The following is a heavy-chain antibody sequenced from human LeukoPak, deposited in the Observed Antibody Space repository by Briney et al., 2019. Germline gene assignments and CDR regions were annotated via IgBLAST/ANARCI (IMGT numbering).Heavy chain of an antibody. Sequence: SETLSLTCTVSDDSISSSSYYWGWIRQPPGKGLEWIGSIHFSGSTDYNPSLKSRVTISVDTSKNQFSLKLSSVTAADTAVYYCARPRDGYNYGGFDYWGQGTLVTVSS. D-gene: IGHD5-24*01. CDR2: IHFSGST. CDR3: ARPRDGYNYGGFDY. CDR1: DDSISSSSYY. J-gene: IGHJ4*02. V-gene: IGHV4-39*01.